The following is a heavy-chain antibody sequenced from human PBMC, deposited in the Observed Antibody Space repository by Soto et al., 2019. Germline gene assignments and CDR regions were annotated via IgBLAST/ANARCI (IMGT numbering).Heavy chain of an antibody. Sequence: GGSLRLSCAASGFTFNNYAMNWVRQAPGKGLEWVSIISGSGATTYYADSVKGQFTISRDNSKNTLYLQMNSLRAEDTALYYCAKSEGYCTSTSCRYFDCWGQGTLVTVSS. V-gene: IGHV3-23*01. CDR1: GFTFNNYA. CDR3: AKSEGYCTSTSCRYFDC. J-gene: IGHJ4*02. CDR2: ISGSGATT. D-gene: IGHD2-2*01.